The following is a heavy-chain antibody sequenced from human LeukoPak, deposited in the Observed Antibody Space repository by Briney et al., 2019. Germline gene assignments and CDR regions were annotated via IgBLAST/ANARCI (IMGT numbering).Heavy chain of an antibody. CDR1: GGSISSSSYY. CDR2: IYYSGST. CDR3: ARDRMTTWYFDL. D-gene: IGHD4-17*01. J-gene: IGHJ2*01. V-gene: IGHV4-39*07. Sequence: SETLSLTCTVSGGSISSSSYYWGWIRQPPGKGLEWIGSIYYSGSTYYNPSLKSRVTISVDTSTNQFSLKLSSVTAADTAVYYCARDRMTTWYFDLWGRGTLVTVSS.